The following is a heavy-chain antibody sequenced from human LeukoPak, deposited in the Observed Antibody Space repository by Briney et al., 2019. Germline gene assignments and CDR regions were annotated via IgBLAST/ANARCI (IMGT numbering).Heavy chain of an antibody. D-gene: IGHD4-23*01. Sequence: PSETLSLTWTVSGGSISSYYWTWIRQPPGKGLEWIGYIYYSGSSNYNPSLQSRVTISLDTSENQFSLKLSSVTAADTAVYYCASFSDYGGKFFDYWGQGTLVTVSS. J-gene: IGHJ4*02. CDR2: IYYSGSS. CDR1: GGSISSYY. V-gene: IGHV4-59*08. CDR3: ASFSDYGGKFFDY.